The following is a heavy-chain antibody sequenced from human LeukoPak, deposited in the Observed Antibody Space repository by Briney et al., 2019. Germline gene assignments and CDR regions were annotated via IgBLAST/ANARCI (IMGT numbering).Heavy chain of an antibody. V-gene: IGHV4-31*03. CDR1: GGSISNGDHY. J-gene: IGHJ3*02. CDR2: IYYSGST. Sequence: PSETLSLTCTVSGGSISNGDHYWSWIRQHPGKGLEWIGHIYYSGSTYYNPSLKSRGIISVETSKNQFSLKLSSVTAADTAVYYCAAEYYYDSSGYYLGAFDIWGQGTMVTVSS. CDR3: AAEYYYDSSGYYLGAFDI. D-gene: IGHD3-22*01.